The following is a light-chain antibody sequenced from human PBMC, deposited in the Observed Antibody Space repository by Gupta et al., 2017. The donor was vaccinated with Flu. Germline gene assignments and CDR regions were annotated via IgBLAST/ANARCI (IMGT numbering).Light chain of an antibody. CDR2: DVS. J-gene: IGKJ2*03. CDR3: QQYNNWYS. CDR1: QSVSTN. V-gene: IGKV3D-15*01. Sequence: EILITQSPDTLSVSPGEKVTLSCTASQSVSTNLAWYQQKPGQTPRLLIYDVSTRATGIPARFSGSGSGTEFSLSISRLQSEDFAVYYCQQYNNWYSFGQGTKLEIK.